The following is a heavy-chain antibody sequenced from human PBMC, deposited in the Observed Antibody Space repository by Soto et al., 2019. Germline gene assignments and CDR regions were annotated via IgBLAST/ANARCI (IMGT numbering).Heavy chain of an antibody. Sequence: WPHQETRQRLEWMGWISAYNGNTNYAQKLQGRVTMTTDTSTSTAYMELRSLRSDDTAVYYCARVLQAQEGVWVVPGVLDFWVKGTMDTGSS. CDR3: ARVLQAQEGVWVVPGVLDF. CDR2: ISAYNGNT. J-gene: IGHJ3*01. V-gene: IGHV1-18*01. D-gene: IGHD2-8*01.